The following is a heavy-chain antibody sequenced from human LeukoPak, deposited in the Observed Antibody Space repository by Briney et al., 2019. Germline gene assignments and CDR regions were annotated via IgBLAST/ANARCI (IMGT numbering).Heavy chain of an antibody. CDR3: ARGAYCSSTSCYPYYFDY. V-gene: IGHV3-48*01. CDR2: ISSSSSTI. CDR1: GFTFSSYS. J-gene: IGHJ4*02. D-gene: IGHD2-2*01. Sequence: GGSLRLSCAASGFTFSSYSMNWVRQAPGKGLEWVSYISSSSSTIYYADSVKGRFTISRDNAKNSPYLQMNSLRAEDTAVYYCARGAYCSSTSCYPYYFDYWGQGTLVTVSS.